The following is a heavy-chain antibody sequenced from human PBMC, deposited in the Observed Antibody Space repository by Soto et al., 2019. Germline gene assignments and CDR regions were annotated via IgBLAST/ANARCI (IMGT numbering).Heavy chain of an antibody. CDR1: GYTFTSYY. D-gene: IGHD2-2*01. J-gene: IGHJ5*02. Sequence: GASVKVSCKASGYTFTSYYMHWVRQAPGQGLEWMGIIYPSGGNTNYAQKFQGRVTITADKSTSTAYMELSSLRSEDTAVYYCARGVVVVPAAMVDWFDPWGQGALVTVSS. CDR3: ARGVVVVPAAMVDWFDP. CDR2: IYPSGGNT. V-gene: IGHV1-46*01.